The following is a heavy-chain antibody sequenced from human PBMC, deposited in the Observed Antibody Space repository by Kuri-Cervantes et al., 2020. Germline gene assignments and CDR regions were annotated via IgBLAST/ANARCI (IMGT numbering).Heavy chain of an antibody. Sequence: ASVKVSCKASGYTFTSYDINWVRQATGQGLEWMGWMNPNSGNTGYAQKFQGRVTITRDTSASTAYMELSSLRSEDTAVYYCARPSLSAAIDYFDYWGQGTLVTVSS. CDR2: MNPNSGNT. D-gene: IGHD2-2*01. CDR3: ARPSLSAAIDYFDY. V-gene: IGHV1-8*01. J-gene: IGHJ4*02. CDR1: GYTFTSYD.